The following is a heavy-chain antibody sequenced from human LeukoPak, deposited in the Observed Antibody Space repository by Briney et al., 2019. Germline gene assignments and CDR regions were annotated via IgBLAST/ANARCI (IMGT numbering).Heavy chain of an antibody. CDR3: ARDLIAAADYYFDY. D-gene: IGHD6-13*01. CDR1: GYTFTSYA. J-gene: IGHJ4*02. V-gene: IGHV7-4-1*02. CDR2: INTNTGNP. Sequence: ASVKVSCKASGYTFTSYAMNWVRQAPGQGLEWMGWINTNTGNPTYAQGFTGRFVFSLDTSVSTAYLQISSLKAEDTAVYYCARDLIAAADYYFDYWGQGTLVTVSS.